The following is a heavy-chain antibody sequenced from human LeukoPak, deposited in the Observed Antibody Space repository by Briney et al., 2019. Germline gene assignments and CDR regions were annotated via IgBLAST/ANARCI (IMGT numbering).Heavy chain of an antibody. J-gene: IGHJ4*02. V-gene: IGHV1-2*02. CDR2: INPNSGGT. D-gene: IGHD3-10*01. Sequence: ASVKVSCKASGYTFTGYYMHWVRQAPGQGLEWMGWINPNSGGTNYAQKFQGRVTMTRDTSISTAYMELSRLRSGDTAVYYCARERIVTYYGSGSYYTPSGKGYWGQGTLVTVSS. CDR1: GYTFTGYY. CDR3: ARERIVTYYGSGSYYTPSGKGY.